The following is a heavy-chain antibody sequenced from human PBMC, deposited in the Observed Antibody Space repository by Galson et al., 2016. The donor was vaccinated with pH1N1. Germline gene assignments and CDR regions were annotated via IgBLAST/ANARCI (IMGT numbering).Heavy chain of an antibody. CDR2: INQDGSKK. Sequence: SLRLSCAASGFTISTYWMTWVRQAPGKGLEWVANINQDGSKKYFVDSVKGRFTISRDNAKNSLFLQMNSLRAADTALYFCTSGGLVNATWYNWFDSWGQGTLVTVSS. V-gene: IGHV3-7*03. D-gene: IGHD2-21*01. CDR3: TSGGLVNATWYNWFDS. CDR1: GFTISTYW. J-gene: IGHJ5*01.